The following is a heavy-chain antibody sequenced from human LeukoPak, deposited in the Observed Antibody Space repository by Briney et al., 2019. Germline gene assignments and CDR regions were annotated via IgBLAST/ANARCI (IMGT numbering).Heavy chain of an antibody. J-gene: IGHJ6*02. CDR3: ARGRQYCSGGSCYFYYNYGKDV. V-gene: IGHV1-2*02. Sequence: ASVKVSCKASGYTFTGHYMHWVRQAPGQGLEWMGWINPNSGGTDYAQKFQGRVTMTRDTSISTVNMELRRLRSDDTAVYYCARGRQYCSGGSCYFYYNYGKDVWGQGTTVTVSS. D-gene: IGHD2-15*01. CDR2: INPNSGGT. CDR1: GYTFTGHY.